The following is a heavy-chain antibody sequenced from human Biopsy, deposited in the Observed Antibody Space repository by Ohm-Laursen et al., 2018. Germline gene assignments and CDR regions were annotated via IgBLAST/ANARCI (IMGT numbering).Heavy chain of an antibody. CDR1: TGSFNEYS. J-gene: IGHJ4*02. V-gene: IGHV4-34*01. CDR2: INQSGST. Sequence: SETLSLTCAVSTGSFNEYSWTWIRQPPGKGLEWIGQINQSGSTNYNPPLKSRVTISADASKYEFSLRLTSVTAADTAVYFCGNEVYGRDYWGLGARVTVSS. D-gene: IGHD4-17*01. CDR3: GNEVYGRDY.